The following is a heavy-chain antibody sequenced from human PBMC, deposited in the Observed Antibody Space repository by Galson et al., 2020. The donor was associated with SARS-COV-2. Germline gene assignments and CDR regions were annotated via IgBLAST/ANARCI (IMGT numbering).Heavy chain of an antibody. CDR1: GYTFTAYY. CDR2: INPNSGGT. V-gene: IGHV1-2*02. J-gene: IGHJ5*02. CDR3: AREWEAAGATHWLGP. Sequence: ASVKVSCKASGYTFTAYYMHWVRQAPGQGLEWLGWINPNSGGTKYAQKFQGRVTMTRDTSISTAYMELRGLRSDDTAVYYCAREWEAAGATHWLGPWGQGPLVTGSS. D-gene: IGHD6-13*01.